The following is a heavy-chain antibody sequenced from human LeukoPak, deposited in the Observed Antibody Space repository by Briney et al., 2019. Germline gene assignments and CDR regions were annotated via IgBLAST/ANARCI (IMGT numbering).Heavy chain of an antibody. CDR1: GFTFSDHT. V-gene: IGHV3-21*01. CDR3: AKDRCSNGIGCYYYYMDV. D-gene: IGHD2-8*01. J-gene: IGHJ6*03. CDR2: ITSSSTYM. Sequence: TGGSLRLSCAASGFTFSDHTMNWVRQAPGKGLEWVSSITSSSTYMFYADSVRGRFTISRDNAENSLFLQMNSLRAEDTAVYYCAKDRCSNGIGCYYYYMDVWGKGTTVTISS.